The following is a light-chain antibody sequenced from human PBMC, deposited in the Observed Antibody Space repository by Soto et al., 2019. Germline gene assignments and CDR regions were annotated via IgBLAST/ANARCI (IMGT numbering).Light chain of an antibody. J-gene: IGLJ1*01. CDR2: DVS. CDR1: SSDIGTYTS. Sequence: QSALTQPASVSGSPGQSITLSCTGSSSDIGTYTSVSWFQQYPDKAPQLIFYDVSHRPSGVSSRFSGSKSANTSSLTIAGLQSEDEADYYCSSLTISNTFVFVGGTKLTVL. CDR3: SSLTISNTFV. V-gene: IGLV2-14*01.